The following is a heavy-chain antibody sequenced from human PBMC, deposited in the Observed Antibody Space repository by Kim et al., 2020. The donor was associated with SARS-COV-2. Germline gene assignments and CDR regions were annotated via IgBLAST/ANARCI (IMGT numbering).Heavy chain of an antibody. CDR3: XXVGXXYNFXXHYFXY. Sequence: GGSLRLSCAASGFTFSSYWMSWVRQAPGKGLXWVANXKQDGSEKYYVDSVKGRVXNPRXXAKNSXYLXXXSLRXEDTXXYYXXXVGXXYNFXXHYFXYWGXXTLV. J-gene: IGHJ4*01. D-gene: IGHD1-26*01. CDR2: XKQDGSEK. CDR1: GFTFSSYW. V-gene: IGHV3-7*01.